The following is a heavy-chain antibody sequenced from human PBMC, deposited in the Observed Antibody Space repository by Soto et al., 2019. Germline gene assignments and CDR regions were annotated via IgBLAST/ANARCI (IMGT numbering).Heavy chain of an antibody. D-gene: IGHD4-17*01. CDR1: GFTFSSYA. Sequence: GGSLRLSCAASGFTFSSYAMSWVRQAPGKGLEWVSAISGSGGSTYYADSVKGRFTISRDNSKNTLYLQMNSLRAEDTAVYYCAKSYGDYEAWVSRWFDPWGQGTLVTVSS. CDR3: AKSYGDYEAWVSRWFDP. V-gene: IGHV3-23*01. CDR2: ISGSGGST. J-gene: IGHJ5*02.